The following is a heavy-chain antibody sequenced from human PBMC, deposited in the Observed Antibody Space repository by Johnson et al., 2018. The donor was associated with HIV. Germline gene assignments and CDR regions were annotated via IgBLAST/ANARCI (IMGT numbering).Heavy chain of an antibody. CDR3: AREGRNAADAFDI. D-gene: IGHD1-1*01. Sequence: VQLVESGGGLVQPGRSLRLSCAASGFTFDNYAMHWVRQAPGKGLEWVSGLTWNSDTIAYVDSVKGRFTISRDNAKNSLYLQMNSLRAEDTAVYYCAREGRNAADAFDIWGQGTMVTVSS. V-gene: IGHV3-9*01. J-gene: IGHJ3*02. CDR1: GFTFDNYA. CDR2: LTWNSDTI.